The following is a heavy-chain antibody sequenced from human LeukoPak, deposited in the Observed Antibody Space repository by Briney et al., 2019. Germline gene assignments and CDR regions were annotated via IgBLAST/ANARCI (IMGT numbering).Heavy chain of an antibody. CDR3: AKASSRTIFGVVIRAHNWFDP. J-gene: IGHJ5*02. V-gene: IGHV3-30*04. Sequence: PGGSLRLSCAASGFTFSSYAMHWVRQAPGKGLEWVAVISYDGSNKYYADSVKGRFTISRDNSKNTLYLQMNSLRAEDTAVYYCAKASSRTIFGVVIRAHNWFDPWGQGTLVTVSS. CDR1: GFTFSSYA. D-gene: IGHD3-3*01. CDR2: ISYDGSNK.